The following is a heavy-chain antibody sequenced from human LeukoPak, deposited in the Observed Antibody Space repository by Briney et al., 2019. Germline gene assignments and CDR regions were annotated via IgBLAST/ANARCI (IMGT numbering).Heavy chain of an antibody. CDR3: ARGLQSGAGAFDY. J-gene: IGHJ4*02. Sequence: SVKVSCKASGGTFSSYAISWVRQAPGQGLEWMGGIIPIFGTANYAQKFQGRVTITADKSTSTAYMELSSLRSEDTAVYYCARGLQSGAGAFDYWGQGTLVTVSS. D-gene: IGHD3-10*01. V-gene: IGHV1-69*06. CDR1: GGTFSSYA. CDR2: IIPIFGTA.